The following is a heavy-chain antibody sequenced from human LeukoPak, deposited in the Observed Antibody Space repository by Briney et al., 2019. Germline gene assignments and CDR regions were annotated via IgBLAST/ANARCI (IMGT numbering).Heavy chain of an antibody. CDR1: GGSISSGSYY. Sequence: SETLSLTCTVSGGSISSGSYYWSWIRQPAGKGLEWIGRIYTSGSTYYNPSLKSRVTISVDTSKNQFSLKLSSVTAADTAVYYCAREAVTPGGNWFDPWGQGTLVTVSS. V-gene: IGHV4-61*02. CDR2: IYTSGST. CDR3: AREAVTPGGNWFDP. J-gene: IGHJ5*02. D-gene: IGHD3-10*01.